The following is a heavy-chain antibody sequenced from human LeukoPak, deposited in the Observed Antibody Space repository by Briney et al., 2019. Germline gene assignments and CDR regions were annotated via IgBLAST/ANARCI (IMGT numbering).Heavy chain of an antibody. Sequence: AGGSLRLSCAASGFTFSSYGMHWVRQAPGKGLEGVAFIRYDGSNKYYADSVKGRFTISRDNSKNTLYLQMNSLRAEDTAVYYCAKDNLVRTFGGVIAYFDYWGQGTLVTVSS. V-gene: IGHV3-30*02. CDR3: AKDNLVRTFGGVIAYFDY. D-gene: IGHD3-16*02. CDR2: IRYDGSNK. CDR1: GFTFSSYG. J-gene: IGHJ4*02.